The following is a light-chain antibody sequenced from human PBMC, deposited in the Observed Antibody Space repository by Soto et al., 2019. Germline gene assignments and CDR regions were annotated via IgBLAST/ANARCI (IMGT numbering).Light chain of an antibody. CDR3: QPSYSLSPIT. Sequence: EIVLTQSAAALSLSPGERATLSCRASQSVSRYLAWYQQKPGQAPRLLIYDASNRATGIPARFSGSGSGTDFTLTINGLQPEDFATHYCQPSYSLSPITSCQGTRLEIK. CDR2: DAS. CDR1: QSVSRY. V-gene: IGKV3-11*01. J-gene: IGKJ5*01.